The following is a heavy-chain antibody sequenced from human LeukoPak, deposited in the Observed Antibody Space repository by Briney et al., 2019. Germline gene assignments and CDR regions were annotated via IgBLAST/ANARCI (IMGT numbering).Heavy chain of an antibody. J-gene: IGHJ3*02. Sequence: GASVTVSCKVSGYTLTELSMHWVRQAPGKGLEWMGGFDPEDGETIYAQKFQGRVTMTEDTSTDTAYMELSSLRSEDTAVYHCVTDSGSYGPAFDIWGQGTMVTVSS. V-gene: IGHV1-24*01. CDR3: VTDSGSYGPAFDI. D-gene: IGHD1-26*01. CDR2: FDPEDGET. CDR1: GYTLTELS.